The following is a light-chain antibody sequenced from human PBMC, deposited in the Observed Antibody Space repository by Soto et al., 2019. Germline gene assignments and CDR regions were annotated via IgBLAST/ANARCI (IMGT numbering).Light chain of an antibody. CDR1: SSDVGAYNS. J-gene: IGLJ1*01. V-gene: IGLV2-14*01. CDR3: SSYTDSSTYV. Sequence: QSLLTQPASVSGSRGQSITISCTGTSSDVGAYNSVSWYQQHPGKAPKLIIFEVFNRPSGASTRFSGSKSGNTASLTISGLQADDEADYYCSSYTDSSTYVFGTGTKV. CDR2: EVF.